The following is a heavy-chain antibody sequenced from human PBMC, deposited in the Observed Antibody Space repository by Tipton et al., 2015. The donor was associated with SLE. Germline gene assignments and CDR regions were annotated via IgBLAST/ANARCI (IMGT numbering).Heavy chain of an antibody. CDR3: ARDPGPYFDY. Sequence: TLSLTCDVSGTSIRRYYWTWIRQPPGKGLEWVGTVYYTGNTFYNPSLKSRVTVSVDTSKNQFSLKLTSVTAADTAVYYCARDPGPYFDYWGQGTLVTVSS. J-gene: IGHJ4*02. CDR1: GTSIRRYY. V-gene: IGHV4-59*12. CDR2: VYYTGNT.